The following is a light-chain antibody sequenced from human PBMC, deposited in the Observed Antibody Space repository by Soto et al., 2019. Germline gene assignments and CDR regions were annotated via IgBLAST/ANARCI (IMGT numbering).Light chain of an antibody. CDR3: QSYDSSLSAWV. Sequence: QSVLTQPPSVSGAPGQRVTISCTGNSSNIGAGYDVHWYQQLPGTAPKLFIYGNNNRPSGVPDRFSGSKSGTSASLAITGLQAEDEPDYYCQSYDSSLSAWVFGGGTKLTVL. CDR2: GNN. V-gene: IGLV1-40*01. J-gene: IGLJ3*02. CDR1: SSNIGAGYD.